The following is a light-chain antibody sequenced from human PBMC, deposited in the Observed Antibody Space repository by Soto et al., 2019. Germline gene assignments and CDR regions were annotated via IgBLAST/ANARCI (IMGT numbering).Light chain of an antibody. Sequence: DIQMTQSPSTLSASVGDRVTITCRASQSISSWLAWYRQKPGEAPKLLIYDASTLERGVPSRFSGSGSATEFTLTISGLQPDDFATYYCQQYNSRLFTFGQGTKLDIK. J-gene: IGKJ2*01. CDR3: QQYNSRLFT. V-gene: IGKV1-5*01. CDR1: QSISSW. CDR2: DAS.